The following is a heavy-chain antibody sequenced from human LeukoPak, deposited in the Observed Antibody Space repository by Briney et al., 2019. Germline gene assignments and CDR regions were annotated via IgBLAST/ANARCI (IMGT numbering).Heavy chain of an antibody. CDR1: GFTFDDYG. D-gene: IGHD2-21*02. V-gene: IGHV3-7*01. Sequence: GGSLRLSCAASGFTFDDYGMSWVRQAPGKGLEWVANIRQDGSEKYYVDSVKGRFTISRDNAKNSLYLQMNSLRAEDTAVYYCASTYVVVTAVHDAFHIWGQGTMVTVSS. J-gene: IGHJ3*02. CDR2: IRQDGSEK. CDR3: ASTYVVVTAVHDAFHI.